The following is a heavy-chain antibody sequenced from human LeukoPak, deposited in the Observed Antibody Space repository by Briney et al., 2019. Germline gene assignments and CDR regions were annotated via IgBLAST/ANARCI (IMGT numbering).Heavy chain of an antibody. CDR2: ISAYNGDT. D-gene: IGHD3-10*01. V-gene: IGHV1-18*01. CDR1: GYTFTSYV. CDR3: ARSENYYGSGSYIDY. J-gene: IGHJ4*02. Sequence: ASVKVSCKASGYTFTSYVISWVRQAPGQGLEWMGWISAYNGDTNYAQKFQGRVTMTTDTSTNTAYMELRSLRSDDTAVFYCARSENYYGSGSYIDYWGQGTLVTVSS.